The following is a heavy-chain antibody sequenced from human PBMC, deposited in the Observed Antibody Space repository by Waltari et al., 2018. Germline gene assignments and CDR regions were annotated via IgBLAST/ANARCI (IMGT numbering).Heavy chain of an antibody. CDR1: GYTFTSYG. CDR3: AREYSSSSGVYYYGMDV. Sequence: QVQLVQSGAEVKKPGASVKVSCQASGYTFTSYGISWVRQAPGQGLEWMGWIIPIFGTANYAQKFQGRVTITADESTSTAYMELSSLRSEDTAVYYCAREYSSSSGVYYYGMDVWGQGTTVTVSS. D-gene: IGHD6-6*01. V-gene: IGHV1-69*13. CDR2: IIPIFGTA. J-gene: IGHJ6*02.